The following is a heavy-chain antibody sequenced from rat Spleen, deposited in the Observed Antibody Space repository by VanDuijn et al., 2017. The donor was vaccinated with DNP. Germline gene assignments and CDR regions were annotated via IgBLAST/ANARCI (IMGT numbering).Heavy chain of an antibody. D-gene: IGHD3-6*01. Sequence: EVQLVESGGGLVQPGMSLKLSCAASGFTFSDYNMAWVRQAPKKGLEWVASISHDGGGTFYGDSVKGRFTISRENAKTTLYLQMNSLRSEDTATYYCVSFNWPVPWGQGTSVTVSS. V-gene: IGHV5-22*01. CDR3: VSFNWPVP. CDR2: ISHDGGGT. CDR1: GFTFSDYN. J-gene: IGHJ4*01.